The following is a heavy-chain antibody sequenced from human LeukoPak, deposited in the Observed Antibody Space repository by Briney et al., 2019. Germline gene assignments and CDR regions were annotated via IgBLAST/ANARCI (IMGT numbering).Heavy chain of an antibody. J-gene: IGHJ4*02. CDR1: GFTFDGYA. D-gene: IGHD6-19*01. CDR3: ARDLSGWPDY. V-gene: IGHV3-9*01. CDR2: ISWNSGSI. Sequence: GRSLRLSCAASGFTFDGYAMHWVRQAPGKGLEWVSGISWNSGSIGYADSVKGRFTISRDNAKNSLYLQMNSLRAEDTAVYYCARDLSGWPDYWGQGTLVTVSS.